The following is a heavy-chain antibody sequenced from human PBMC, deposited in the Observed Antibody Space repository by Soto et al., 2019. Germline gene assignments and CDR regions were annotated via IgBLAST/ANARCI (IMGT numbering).Heavy chain of an antibody. CDR2: IWYDGSNK. V-gene: IGHV3-33*01. Sequence: PGGSLRLSCAASGFTFSSYGMHWVRQAPGKGLEWVAVIWYDGSNKYYADSVKGRFTISRDNPKNTLYLQMNSLRAEDTAVYYCARSVGIAAAAVAHYYGMDVWGQGTTVTVSS. CDR3: ARSVGIAAAAVAHYYGMDV. D-gene: IGHD6-13*01. J-gene: IGHJ6*02. CDR1: GFTFSSYG.